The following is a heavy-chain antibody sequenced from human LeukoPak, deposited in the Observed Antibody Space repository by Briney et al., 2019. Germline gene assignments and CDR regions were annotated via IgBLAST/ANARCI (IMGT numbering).Heavy chain of an antibody. CDR3: ARGIGYRVGATTLDY. J-gene: IGHJ4*02. D-gene: IGHD1-26*01. CDR2: IGGDAVA. Sequence: GGSLRLSCAASGFTFSDYAMNWVRQAPGKGLEWVSHIGGDAVAFYTDSVKGRFIISRDDSKNMLSLQMNSLRAEDTAVYYCARGIGYRVGATTLDYWGQGTLVTVSS. CDR1: GFTFSDYA. V-gene: IGHV3-23*01.